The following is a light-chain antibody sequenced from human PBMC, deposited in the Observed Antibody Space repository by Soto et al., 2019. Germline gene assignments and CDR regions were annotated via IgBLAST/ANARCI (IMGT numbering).Light chain of an antibody. CDR1: QSVLFSSNNKNS. CDR3: QQYYNLPCT. Sequence: DIVMTQSPDSMAVSLGERATVNCKSSQSVLFSSNNKNSLAWYQQRPGHPPRLILSWASARESGVPDRFSGSESETEFTLTISSLQAEDVAVYYCQQYYNLPCTCGQGTKLEIK. J-gene: IGKJ1*01. V-gene: IGKV4-1*01. CDR2: WAS.